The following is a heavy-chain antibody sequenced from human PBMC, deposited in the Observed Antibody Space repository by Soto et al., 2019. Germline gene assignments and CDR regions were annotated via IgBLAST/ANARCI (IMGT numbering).Heavy chain of an antibody. CDR2: IYYSGST. V-gene: IGHV4-31*03. CDR3: ARTRAYYYDSSGYVRARGGAIDD. D-gene: IGHD3-22*01. CDR1: GGSISSCGYY. Sequence: PSETLSLTCTVSGGSISSCGYYWSWIRQHPGKGLEWIGYIYYSGSTYYNPSLKSRVTISVDTSKNQFSLKLSSVTAADTAVYYCARTRAYYYDSSGYVRARGGAIDDWGQGTLVTVSS. J-gene: IGHJ4*02.